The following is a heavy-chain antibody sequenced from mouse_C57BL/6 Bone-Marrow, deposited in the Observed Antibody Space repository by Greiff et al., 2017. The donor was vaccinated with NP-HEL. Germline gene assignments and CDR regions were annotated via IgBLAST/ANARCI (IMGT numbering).Heavy chain of an antibody. D-gene: IGHD1-1*01. CDR2: LYPRSGNT. J-gene: IGHJ3*01. V-gene: IGHV1-81*01. CDR1: GYTFTSYG. CDR3: ARENYYGSSPWFAY. Sequence: VQLQLSGAELARPGASVKLSCKASGYTFTSYGISWVKQRTGQGLEWIGELYPRSGNTYYNEKFKGKATLTADKSSSTAYMALRSLTSEDSAVYFCARENYYGSSPWFAYWGQGTLVTVSA.